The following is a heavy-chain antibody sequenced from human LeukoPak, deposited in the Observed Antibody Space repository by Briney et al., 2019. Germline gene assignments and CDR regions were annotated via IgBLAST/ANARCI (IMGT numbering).Heavy chain of an antibody. CDR2: ISSGSSTI. Sequence: PSETLSLTCAVYGGSFSGYYWSWIRQAPGKGLEWVSYISSGSSTIYYADSVKGRFTISRDNAKNSLYLQMNSLRAEDTAVYYCASAITIVGATTAGRDYYYYYMDVWGKGTTVTVSS. J-gene: IGHJ6*03. CDR1: GGSFSGYY. CDR3: ASAITIVGATTAGRDYYYYYMDV. V-gene: IGHV3-11*04. D-gene: IGHD1-26*01.